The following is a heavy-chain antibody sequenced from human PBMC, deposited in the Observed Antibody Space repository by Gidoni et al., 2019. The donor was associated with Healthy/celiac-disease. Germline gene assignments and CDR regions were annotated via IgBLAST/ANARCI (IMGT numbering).Heavy chain of an antibody. Sequence: QVQLVESGGGVVQPGRSLRLSCAASGFTFSSYAMHWVRQAPGKGLEWVAVISYDGSNKYYADPVKGRFTISRDNSKNTLYLQMNSLRAEDTAVYYCARAPPYCSGGSCPLRYYFDYWGQGTLVTVSS. J-gene: IGHJ4*02. V-gene: IGHV3-30-3*01. CDR1: GFTFSSYA. CDR3: ARAPPYCSGGSCPLRYYFDY. CDR2: ISYDGSNK. D-gene: IGHD2-15*01.